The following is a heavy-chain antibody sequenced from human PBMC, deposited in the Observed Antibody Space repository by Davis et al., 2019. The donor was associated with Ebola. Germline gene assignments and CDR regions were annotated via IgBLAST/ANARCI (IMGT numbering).Heavy chain of an antibody. J-gene: IGHJ4*02. CDR1: GGSISSSSYY. CDR3: ARQAYYGSGSLDY. D-gene: IGHD3-10*01. Sequence: MPGGSLRLSCTVSGGSISSSSYYWGWIRQPPGKGLEWIGSIYYSGSTYYNPSLKSRVTISVDTSKNQFSLKLSSVTAADTAVYYCARQAYYGSGSLDYWGQGTLVTVSS. V-gene: IGHV4-39*01. CDR2: IYYSGST.